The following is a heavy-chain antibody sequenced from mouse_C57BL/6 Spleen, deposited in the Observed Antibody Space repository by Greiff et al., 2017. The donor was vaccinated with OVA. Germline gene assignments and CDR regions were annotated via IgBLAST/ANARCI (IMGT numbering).Heavy chain of an antibody. J-gene: IGHJ3*01. V-gene: IGHV1-15*01. Sequence: VQLQQSGAELVRPGASVTLSCKASGYTFTDYEMHWVQQTPVHGLEWIGAIDPETGGTAYNQKFKGKAILTADKSSSTAYMELRSLTSEDSAVYYCTETAQAGAWFAYWGQGTLVTVAA. CDR2: IDPETGGT. CDR1: GYTFTDYE. CDR3: TETAQAGAWFAY. D-gene: IGHD3-2*02.